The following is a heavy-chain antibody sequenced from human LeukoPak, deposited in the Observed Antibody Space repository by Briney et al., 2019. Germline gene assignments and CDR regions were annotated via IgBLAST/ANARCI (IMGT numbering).Heavy chain of an antibody. CDR3: ARGGYGDRIDY. CDR2: ISAYNGDT. CDR1: DYTFSNYG. Sequence: ASVKVSCRASDYTFSNYGISWVRQAPGQGLEWMGWISAYNGDTKSAQSFQSRVTMTTDKSTSTADMELRNLRSDNTAVYYCARGGYGDRIDYWGQGTLVSVSS. V-gene: IGHV1-18*01. D-gene: IGHD4-17*01. J-gene: IGHJ4*02.